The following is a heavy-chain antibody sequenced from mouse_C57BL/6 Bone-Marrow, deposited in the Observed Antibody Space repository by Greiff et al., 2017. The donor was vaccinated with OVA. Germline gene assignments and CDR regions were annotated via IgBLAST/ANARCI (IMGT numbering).Heavy chain of an antibody. D-gene: IGHD1-1*01. CDR3: ARVFITTVVATRDY. CDR1: GFNIKDYY. J-gene: IGHJ4*01. CDR2: IDPEDGET. Sequence: EVMLVESGAELVKPGASVKLSCTASGFNIKDYYMHWVKQRTEQGLEWIGRIDPEDGETKYAPKFQGKATITADTSSNTAYLQLSSLTSEDTAVYYCARVFITTVVATRDYWGQGTSVTVSS. V-gene: IGHV14-2*01.